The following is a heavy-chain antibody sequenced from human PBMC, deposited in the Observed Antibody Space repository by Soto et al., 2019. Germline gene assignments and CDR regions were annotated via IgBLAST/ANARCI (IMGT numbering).Heavy chain of an antibody. J-gene: IGHJ4*02. V-gene: IGHV1-69*13. CDR3: ASYSSSSPLTLDY. D-gene: IGHD6-6*01. Sequence: GASVKVSCKASGGTFSSYAISWVRQAPGQGLEWMGGIIPIFGTANYAQKFQGRVTITADESTSTAYKELSSLRSEDTAVYYCASYSSSSPLTLDYWGQGTLVTVSS. CDR2: IIPIFGTA. CDR1: GGTFSSYA.